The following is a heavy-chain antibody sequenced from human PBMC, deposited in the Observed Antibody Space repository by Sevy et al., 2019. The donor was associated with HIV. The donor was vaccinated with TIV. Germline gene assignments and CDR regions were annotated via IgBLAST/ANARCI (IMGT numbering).Heavy chain of an antibody. V-gene: IGHV3-7*01. J-gene: IGHJ4*02. CDR2: IKEDGSGR. Sequence: GGSLRLSCAASGFTFGSYWMTWVRQAPGKGLEWVANIKEDGSGRFDVASVRGRFTVSRDNAKKTLYLQMNNLRGEDRALYYCARLYSSSSGRGLDNWGQRALVTVSS. D-gene: IGHD6-6*01. CDR3: ARLYSSSSGRGLDN. CDR1: GFTFGSYW.